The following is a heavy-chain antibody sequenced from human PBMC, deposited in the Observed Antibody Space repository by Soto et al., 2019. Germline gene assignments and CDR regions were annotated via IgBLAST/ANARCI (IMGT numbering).Heavy chain of an antibody. CDR3: TTVTRRYSSGWYGH. Sequence: VQLVESGGGLVKPGGSLRLSCAASGFTLSKAWMSWVRQAPGKGLEWVGRIKSKADGGTTDYAAPVKGRFSISGDDSKSTLYLQMNSLKTEDPAIYYCTTVTRRYSSGWYGHWGQGTLVTVSS. V-gene: IGHV3-15*01. CDR2: IKSKADGGTT. J-gene: IGHJ5*02. D-gene: IGHD6-19*01. CDR1: GFTLSKAW.